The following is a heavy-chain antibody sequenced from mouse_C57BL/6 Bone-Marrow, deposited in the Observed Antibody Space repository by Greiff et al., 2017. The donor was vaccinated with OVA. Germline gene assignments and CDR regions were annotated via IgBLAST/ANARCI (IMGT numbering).Heavy chain of an antibody. Sequence: VQLKHSGPELVKPGASVKMSCKASGYTFTDYNMHWVKQSHGKSLEWIGYINPNNGGTSYNQKFKGKATLTVNKSSSTAYMELRSLTSEDSAVYYCASYYDYDGYWYFDVWGTGTTVTVSS. CDR3: ASYYDYDGYWYFDV. D-gene: IGHD2-4*01. J-gene: IGHJ1*03. CDR2: INPNNGGT. CDR1: GYTFTDYN. V-gene: IGHV1-22*01.